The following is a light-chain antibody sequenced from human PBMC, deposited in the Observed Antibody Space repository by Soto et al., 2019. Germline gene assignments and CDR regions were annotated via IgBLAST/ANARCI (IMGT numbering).Light chain of an antibody. V-gene: IGKV1-13*02. CDR3: QQFKSSPFT. Sequence: AIHLTQSPSSLSASVGDRVTVTCRAGQDIKNALVWYQQKPGKAPKLLIYDASNLDSGVPPRFRGSGSGTAFTLTISSLQPDDSTTYYCQQFKSSPFTFGPGTKVEI. J-gene: IGKJ3*01. CDR1: QDIKNA. CDR2: DAS.